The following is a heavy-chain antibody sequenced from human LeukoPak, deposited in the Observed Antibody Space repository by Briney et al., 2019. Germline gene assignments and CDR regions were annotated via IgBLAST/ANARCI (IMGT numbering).Heavy chain of an antibody. V-gene: IGHV3-64*02. D-gene: IGHD6-19*01. Sequence: GGSLRLSCAASGFTFRDYAMYWVRQAPGKGLEYVSVISTDGSRIYCADSVKGRFTISRDNSKSTLYLQMGSLRAEDMAVYYCTRGVAISTSGWYDTFDYWGQGALVTVSS. J-gene: IGHJ4*02. CDR2: ISTDGSRI. CDR3: TRGVAISTSGWYDTFDY. CDR1: GFTFRDYA.